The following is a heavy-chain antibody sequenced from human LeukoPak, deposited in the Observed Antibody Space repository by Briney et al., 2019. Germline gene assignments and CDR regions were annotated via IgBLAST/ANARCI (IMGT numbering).Heavy chain of an antibody. CDR3: AGDSGYDSS. D-gene: IGHD5-12*01. V-gene: IGHV4-59*12. J-gene: IGHJ5*02. Sequence: SETLSLTYTVSGGSISSYYWSWIRQPPGKGLEWIGYIYYSGSTNYNPSLKSRVTISVDTSKNQFSLKLSSVTAADTAVYYCAGDSGYDSSWGQGTLVTVSS. CDR2: IYYSGST. CDR1: GGSISSYY.